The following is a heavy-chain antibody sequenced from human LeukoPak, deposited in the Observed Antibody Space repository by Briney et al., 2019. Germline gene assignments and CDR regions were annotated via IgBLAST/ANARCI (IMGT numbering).Heavy chain of an antibody. V-gene: IGHV3-13*01. D-gene: IGHD5-18*01. J-gene: IGHJ4*02. CDR3: VREARGYHYTYFDY. CDR2: VSAGHHA. Sequence: GGSLRLSCTACGFTLGCHDMHWVRQTTRDGREGVAAVSAGHHAFYAGSVKGRFTVSREDAKNSLYLQMNSLRAGDTAVYYCVREARGYHYTYFDYWGQGSLVTVSS. CDR1: GFTLGCHD.